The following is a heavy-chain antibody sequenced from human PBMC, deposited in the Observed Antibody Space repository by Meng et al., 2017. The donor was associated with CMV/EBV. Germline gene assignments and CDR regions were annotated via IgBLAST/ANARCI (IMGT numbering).Heavy chain of an antibody. CDR1: GFTFSSYC. CDR2: IRYDGSNK. Sequence: GESLKISCAASGFTFSSYCMHWVRQAPGKGLEWVAFIRYDGSNKYYADSVKGRFTISRDNSKNTLYLQMNSLRAEDTAVYYCAKDELHVAQNYDFWSGYSTCAFDIWGQGTMVTVSS. CDR3: AKDELHVAQNYDFWSGYSTCAFDI. V-gene: IGHV3-30*02. J-gene: IGHJ3*02. D-gene: IGHD3-3*01.